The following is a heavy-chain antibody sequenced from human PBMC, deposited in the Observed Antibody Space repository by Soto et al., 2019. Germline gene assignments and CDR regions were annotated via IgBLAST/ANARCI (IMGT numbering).Heavy chain of an antibody. V-gene: IGHV4-39*01. Sequence: SETLSLTCTVSGGSISSSSYYWGWIRQPPGKGLEWIGSIYYSGSTYYNPSLKSRVTISVDTSKNQFSLKLSSVTAADTAVYYCARTHGIAVAGAPWGQGTLVTVSS. CDR1: GGSISSSSYY. J-gene: IGHJ5*02. CDR3: ARTHGIAVAGAP. CDR2: IYYSGST. D-gene: IGHD6-19*01.